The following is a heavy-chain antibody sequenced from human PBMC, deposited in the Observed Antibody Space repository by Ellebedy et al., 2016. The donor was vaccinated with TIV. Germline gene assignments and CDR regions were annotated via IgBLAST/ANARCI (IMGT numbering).Heavy chain of an antibody. Sequence: GESLKISCAASGFTFSNSWMTWVRQAPGKGPEFVANIDQDGSTKNYVASVKGRFTISRDNAKNSLYLQIDSLRAEDTAFFYCTRDDGWGRYEYWGRGTLVTVSS. V-gene: IGHV3-7*01. CDR2: IDQDGSTK. CDR1: GFTFSNSW. CDR3: TRDDGWGRYEY. D-gene: IGHD3-16*01. J-gene: IGHJ4*02.